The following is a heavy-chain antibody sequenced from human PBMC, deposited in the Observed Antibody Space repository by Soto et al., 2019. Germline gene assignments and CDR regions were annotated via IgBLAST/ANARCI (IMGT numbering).Heavy chain of an antibody. D-gene: IGHD1-26*01. Sequence: PVGSLRLSCAASGFTFSSYAMSWVRQAPGKGLEWVSAISGCGGSTYYADSVKGRFTIPRDNSKNTLYLQMNSLRAEDTAVYYCAKESGSHTREDYWGQGTLVTVSS. J-gene: IGHJ4*02. CDR3: AKESGSHTREDY. CDR2: ISGCGGST. V-gene: IGHV3-23*01. CDR1: GFTFSSYA.